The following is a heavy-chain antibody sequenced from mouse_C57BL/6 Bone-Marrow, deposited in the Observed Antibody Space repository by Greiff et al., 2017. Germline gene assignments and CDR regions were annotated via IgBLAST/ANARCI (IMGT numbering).Heavy chain of an antibody. CDR2: INPSSGYT. Sequence: VQLQQSGAELARPGASVKMSCKASGYTFTSYTMHWVKQRPGQGLEWIGYINPSSGYTKYNQKFKDKATLTADKSSSTADMQLSSLTSEDSAVYYCAMGSGYPRSAMDYWGQGTSGTVSS. J-gene: IGHJ4*01. V-gene: IGHV1-4*01. D-gene: IGHD3-2*02. CDR3: AMGSGYPRSAMDY. CDR1: GYTFTSYT.